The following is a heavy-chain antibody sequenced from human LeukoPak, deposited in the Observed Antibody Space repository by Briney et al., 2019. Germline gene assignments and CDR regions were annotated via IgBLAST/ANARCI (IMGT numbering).Heavy chain of an antibody. CDR1: GFTFSSYA. D-gene: IGHD4-17*01. CDR3: AKDRGTTVTMGNFDL. V-gene: IGHV3-23*01. CDR2: ISGSGGST. Sequence: PGGSLRLSCAASGFTFSSYAMSWVRQAPGKGLEWVSAISGSGGSTYYADSVKGWFTISRDNSKNTLYLQMNSLRAEDTAVYYCAKDRGTTVTMGNFDLWGRGTLVTVSS. J-gene: IGHJ2*01.